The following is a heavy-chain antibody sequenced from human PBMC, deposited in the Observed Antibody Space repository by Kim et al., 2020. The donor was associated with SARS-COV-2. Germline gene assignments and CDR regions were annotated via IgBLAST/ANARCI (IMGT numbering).Heavy chain of an antibody. D-gene: IGHD5-12*01. CDR2: IYYSGST. J-gene: IGHJ2*01. Sequence: SETLSLTCTVSGGSVSSGSYYWSWIRQPPGKGLEWIGYIYYSGSTNYNPSLKSRVTISVDTSKNQFSLKLSSVTAADTAVYYCAREWDGYSGYDLSTGSYWYFDLWGRGTLVTVSS. CDR1: GGSVSSGSYY. CDR3: AREWDGYSGYDLSTGSYWYFDL. V-gene: IGHV4-61*01.